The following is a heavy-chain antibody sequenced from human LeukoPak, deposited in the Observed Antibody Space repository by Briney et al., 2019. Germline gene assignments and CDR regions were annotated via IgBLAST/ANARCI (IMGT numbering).Heavy chain of an antibody. V-gene: IGHV4-59*08. J-gene: IGHJ3*02. Sequence: PPETLSLTCTVSGGSISSYYWSWIRQPPGKGLEWIGYIYYSGSTNYNPSLKSRVTISVDTSKNQFSLKLSSVTAADTAVYYCARLKYSSSWFNAFDIWGQGTMVTVSS. CDR1: GGSISSYY. CDR2: IYYSGST. CDR3: ARLKYSSSWFNAFDI. D-gene: IGHD6-13*01.